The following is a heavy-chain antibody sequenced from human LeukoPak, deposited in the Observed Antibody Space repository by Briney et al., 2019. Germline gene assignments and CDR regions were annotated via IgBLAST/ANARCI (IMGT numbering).Heavy chain of an antibody. CDR3: AKWGDYYGSGSYYPYFDY. Sequence: PGGSLRLSCAASGFTFDDYAMHWVRQAPGKGLEWVSGISWNSGSIGYADSVKGRFTISRDNAKNSLYLQMNSLRAEDTAVYYCAKWGDYYGSGSYYPYFDYWGQGTLVTVSS. J-gene: IGHJ4*02. D-gene: IGHD3-10*01. CDR1: GFTFDDYA. CDR2: ISWNSGSI. V-gene: IGHV3-9*01.